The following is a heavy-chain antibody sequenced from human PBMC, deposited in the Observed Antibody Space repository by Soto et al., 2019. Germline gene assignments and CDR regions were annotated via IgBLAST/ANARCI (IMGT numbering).Heavy chain of an antibody. CDR3: ARGVCGSTPELDY. Sequence: ASVKVSCKGSGFSFAGYFLHWVRQTPGQGREGMGWSNPTSGETKDAQKFQGRVNMTWDTSIKTAYMELVSLRFDDMAIYYCARGVCGSTPELDYWGQGTRVTVSS. CDR2: SNPTSGET. CDR1: GFSFAGYF. D-gene: IGHD3-16*01. V-gene: IGHV1-2*02. J-gene: IGHJ4*02.